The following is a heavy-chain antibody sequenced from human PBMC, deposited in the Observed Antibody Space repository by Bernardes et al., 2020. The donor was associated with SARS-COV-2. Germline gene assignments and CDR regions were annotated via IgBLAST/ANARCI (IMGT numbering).Heavy chain of an antibody. Sequence: SETLSLTCTVSGGSISSYYWSWIRQPPGKGLEWIGYIYYSGSTNYNPSLKSRVTISVDTSKNQFSLKLSSVTAADTAVYYCARNSCTNGVCYLGVLDWFDPWGQGTLVTVSS. D-gene: IGHD2-8*01. CDR3: ARNSCTNGVCYLGVLDWFDP. J-gene: IGHJ5*02. CDR1: GGSISSYY. CDR2: IYYSGST. V-gene: IGHV4-59*01.